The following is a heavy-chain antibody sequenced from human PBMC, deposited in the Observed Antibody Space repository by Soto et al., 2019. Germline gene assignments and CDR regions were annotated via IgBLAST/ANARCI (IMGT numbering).Heavy chain of an antibody. D-gene: IGHD3-10*01. CDR3: AAGEPFNY. Sequence: GRSLRLSCAASGFTFSTYGMHWVRQAPGKGLEWVAIIWYDGSNKYYADSVKGRFTISRDNSKNTVYLQMNSLRAEDTGMYFCAAGEPFNYRGQGTLVTVSS. CDR2: IWYDGSNK. V-gene: IGHV3-33*01. CDR1: GFTFSTYG. J-gene: IGHJ4*02.